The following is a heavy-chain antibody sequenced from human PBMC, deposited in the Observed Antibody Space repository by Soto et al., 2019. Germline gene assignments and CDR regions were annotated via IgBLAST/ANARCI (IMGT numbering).Heavy chain of an antibody. CDR2: IISVLDTT. J-gene: IGHJ6*02. CDR1: GGTISNYA. Sequence: QVQLVQSGAEVKKSGSSVTVSCKAAGGTISNYAINWVRQAPGRGLEWMGRIISVLDTTKYAQRFQGRLTMTADDSTDTAYLELSSLRSEDTAVYYCARDRRETDFGAVIPSHKYFALDVWGQGTSVIVSS. V-gene: IGHV1-69*11. D-gene: IGHD3-3*01. CDR3: ARDRRETDFGAVIPSHKYFALDV.